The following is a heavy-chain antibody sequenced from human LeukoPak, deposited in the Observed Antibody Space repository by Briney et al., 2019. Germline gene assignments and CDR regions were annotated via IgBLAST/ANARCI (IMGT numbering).Heavy chain of an antibody. Sequence: GASVKVSCKTSGYSFTSYNLHWVRQAPGQRLEWMGIIKPSGGNTNYAQKFQGRVTMTRDTSFSTAYMALSSLRSDDTAMYYCARAMNSWFLLDLDYWGQGNLVTVSS. V-gene: IGHV1-46*01. CDR3: ARAMNSWFLLDLDY. CDR2: IKPSGGNT. CDR1: GYSFTSYN. D-gene: IGHD3-22*01. J-gene: IGHJ4*02.